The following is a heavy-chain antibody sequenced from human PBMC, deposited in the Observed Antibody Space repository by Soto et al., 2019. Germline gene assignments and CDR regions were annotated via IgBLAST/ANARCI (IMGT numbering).Heavy chain of an antibody. V-gene: IGHV3-48*01. CDR3: ESIIVGTTPGH. Sequence: EVQLVESGGGLVQPGGSLRLSCAASGFSFSTHSMNWVRQAPGKGLEWVTYISSRNSTIYYSDSVKGRFTISRDNVKKSMYLQMEGLRAEETAVYYCESIIVGTTPGHWGQGTLVTVSS. D-gene: IGHD1-26*01. CDR2: ISSRNSTI. J-gene: IGHJ4*02. CDR1: GFSFSTHS.